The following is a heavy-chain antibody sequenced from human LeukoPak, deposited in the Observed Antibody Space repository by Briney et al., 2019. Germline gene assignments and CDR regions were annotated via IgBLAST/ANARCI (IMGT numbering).Heavy chain of an antibody. CDR2: IRGSGDTT. D-gene: IGHD5-12*01. Sequence: PGGSLRLSCAASGFTFSNYAMRWVRQAPGKGLEWVSAIRGSGDTTYYADSVKGRFTISRDNSRNTLYLQMNSLRADDTAVYYCAKGRSGYDHDTFDIWGQGTMVTVSS. J-gene: IGHJ3*02. CDR3: AKGRSGYDHDTFDI. CDR1: GFTFSNYA. V-gene: IGHV3-23*01.